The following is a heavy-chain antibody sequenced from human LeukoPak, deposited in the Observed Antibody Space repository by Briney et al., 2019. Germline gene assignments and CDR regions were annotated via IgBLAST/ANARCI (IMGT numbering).Heavy chain of an antibody. CDR2: IHHSGKT. CDR3: ARDHYYDSSGYLDTFDV. V-gene: IGHV4-38-2*02. J-gene: IGHJ3*01. CDR1: GYSVSTGYY. Sequence: SETLSLTCTVSGYSVSTGYYWGWVRQPPGRGLEWIGSIHHSGKTYYNPSLKSRGTISIDTSNNQFFLRLSSVTAADSAVYYCARDHYYDSSGYLDTFDVWGQGTLVTVSS. D-gene: IGHD3-22*01.